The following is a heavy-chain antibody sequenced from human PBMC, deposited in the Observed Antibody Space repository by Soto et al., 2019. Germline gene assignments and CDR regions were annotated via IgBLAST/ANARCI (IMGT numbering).Heavy chain of an antibody. V-gene: IGHV1-46*01. CDR3: ASTYCGGDCYSGYYYYGMDV. CDR2: INPSGGST. J-gene: IGHJ6*02. CDR1: GYTFTNYH. D-gene: IGHD2-21*02. Sequence: ASVKVSCKASGYTFTNYHLHWVRQAPGQGLEWMGIINPSGGSTSYAQKFQGRVTMTRDTSTSTAYMELRSLRSDDTAVYYCASTYCGGDCYSGYYYYGMDVWGQGTTVTVSS.